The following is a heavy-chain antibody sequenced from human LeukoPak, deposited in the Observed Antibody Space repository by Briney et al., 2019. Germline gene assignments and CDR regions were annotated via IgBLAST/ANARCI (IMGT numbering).Heavy chain of an antibody. CDR2: ISTSSSHI. CDR1: GFTFSFYM. Sequence: GGSLRLSCTASGFTFSFYMMNWVRQAPGKGLEWVSSISTSSSHIYYADSLKGRFTVSRDNAKNSLYLQMNNLRAEDTAVYYCARDDSWNDKPFDLWGPGTLVTVSS. J-gene: IGHJ4*02. V-gene: IGHV3-21*01. D-gene: IGHD1-20*01. CDR3: ARDDSWNDKPFDL.